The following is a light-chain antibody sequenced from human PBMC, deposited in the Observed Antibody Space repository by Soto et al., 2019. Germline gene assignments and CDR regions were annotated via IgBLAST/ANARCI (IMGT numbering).Light chain of an antibody. CDR3: CAYVGARSYV. Sequence: QSVLTQPASVSGSPGQSITISCTGTNNLVSWYQQHPGKAPKVVLYEVTKRPSGVSNRFSGSNSGSTASLTISGLQAEDEAHYFCCAYVGARSYVFGPGTKATVL. J-gene: IGLJ1*01. V-gene: IGLV2-23*02. CDR2: EVT. CDR1: NNL.